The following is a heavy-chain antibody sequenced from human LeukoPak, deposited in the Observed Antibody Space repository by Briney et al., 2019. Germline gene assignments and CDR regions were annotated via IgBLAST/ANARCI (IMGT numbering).Heavy chain of an antibody. CDR3: ARDAVDTANAV. J-gene: IGHJ6*02. CDR2: INSDGSIT. CDR1: GFTFTTYW. Sequence: GGSLRLSCAASGFTFTTYWTHWVRQAPGKGLVWVSHINSDGSITSYADSVKGRFTISRDNAKNTLYLQMNSLRAEDTAVYYCARDAVDTANAVWGQGTTVTVSS. V-gene: IGHV3-74*01. D-gene: IGHD5-18*01.